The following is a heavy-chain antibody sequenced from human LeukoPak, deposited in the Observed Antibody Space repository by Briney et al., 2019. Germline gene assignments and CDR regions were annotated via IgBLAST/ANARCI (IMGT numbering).Heavy chain of an antibody. V-gene: IGHV1-8*01. J-gene: IGHJ6*02. Sequence: WASVKVSCKASGYTFTSYDINWVRQATGQGLEWMGWMNPNSGNTGYAQKFQGRVTMTRNISISTAYMELSSLRSEDTAVYYCAREYSSGWRDDYYGMDVWGQGTTVTVSS. D-gene: IGHD6-19*01. CDR1: GYTFTSYD. CDR3: AREYSSGWRDDYYGMDV. CDR2: MNPNSGNT.